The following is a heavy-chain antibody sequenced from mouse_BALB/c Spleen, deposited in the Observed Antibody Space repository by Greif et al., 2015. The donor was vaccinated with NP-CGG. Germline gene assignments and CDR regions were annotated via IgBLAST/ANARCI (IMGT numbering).Heavy chain of an antibody. D-gene: IGHD1-1*02. CDR3: ARSGGSPFDY. CDR1: GYTFTSYW. Sequence: DLVKPGASVKLSCKASGYTFTSYWINWIKQRPGQGLEWIGRIAPGSGSTYYNEMFKGKATLTVDTSSSTAYIQLSSLSSEDSAVYFCARSGGSPFDYWGQGTTLTVSS. J-gene: IGHJ2*01. V-gene: IGHV1S41*01. CDR2: IAPGSGST.